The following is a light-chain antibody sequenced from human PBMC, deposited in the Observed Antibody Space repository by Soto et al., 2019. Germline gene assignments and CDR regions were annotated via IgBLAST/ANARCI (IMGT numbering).Light chain of an antibody. CDR1: QNINSY. J-gene: IGKJ4*01. Sequence: DIRMTQSPSSLSASVGDRVTLTCRASQNINSYLNWYQHKPGRAPKVLVCGATNLPSGVPSRFSGSGSGTEFTFTISSLQPEDFATYYCQQSHNAPLTFGGGTRVE. CDR2: GAT. V-gene: IGKV1-39*01. CDR3: QQSHNAPLT.